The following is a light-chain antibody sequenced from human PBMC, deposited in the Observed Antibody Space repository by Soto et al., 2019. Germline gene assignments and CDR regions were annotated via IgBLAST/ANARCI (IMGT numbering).Light chain of an antibody. Sequence: EIVMTQSPATLSVSPGERSTLSCRASQSVSSYLAWYQQKPGQAPRLLIYDASNRATGIPARFSGSGSGTEFTLTISSLQSEDFAVYYCQQYNNVPPWTFGQGAKVDI. CDR3: QQYNNVPPWT. V-gene: IGKV3D-15*01. CDR1: QSVSSY. J-gene: IGKJ1*01. CDR2: DAS.